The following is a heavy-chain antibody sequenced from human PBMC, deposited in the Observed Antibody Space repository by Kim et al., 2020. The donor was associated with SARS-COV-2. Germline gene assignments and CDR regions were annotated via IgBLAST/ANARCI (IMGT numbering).Heavy chain of an antibody. J-gene: IGHJ5*02. V-gene: IGHV4-59*01. D-gene: IGHD6-6*01. CDR2: IYHDGTT. Sequence: SETLSLTCTVSGGSIINYYWSWIRQPPGKGLEWIGFIYHDGTTNYNPSLKSRVAISVDTSKNQFSLRLNSMTAADTAVYYCVRGGASSKWLDPSGQGTLVTVSS. CDR3: VRGGASSKWLDP. CDR1: GGSIINYY.